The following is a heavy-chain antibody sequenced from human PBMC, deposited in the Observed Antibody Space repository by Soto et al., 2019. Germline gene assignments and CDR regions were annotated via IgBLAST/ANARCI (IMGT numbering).Heavy chain of an antibody. CDR1: GYSFTSYW. Sequence: GGSLKISCKGSGYSFTSYWIGWVRQMPGKGLEWMGIIYPGDSDTRYSPSFQGQVTISADKSISTAYLQWSSLKASDTAVYYCARLIFWDSGRSPRDGYFDDSGQGTLVTLAS. D-gene: IGHD1-26*01. V-gene: IGHV5-51*01. J-gene: IGHJ4*02. CDR3: ARLIFWDSGRSPRDGYFDD. CDR2: IYPGDSDT.